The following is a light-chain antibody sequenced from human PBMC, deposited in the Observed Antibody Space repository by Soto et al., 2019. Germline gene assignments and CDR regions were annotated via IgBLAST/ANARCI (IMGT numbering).Light chain of an antibody. Sequence: QSALTQPRSLSVSPGQSIPISCTGTSNDVGGYNFVSWFQHHPGKAPKLMIYDVCKRPSGVPNRFSGSKSGNTASLTISGLQPEDEADYYRSSYTTSNTRQIVFGTGTKVTVL. CDR1: SNDVGGYNF. CDR3: SSYTTSNTRQIV. CDR2: DVC. J-gene: IGLJ1*01. V-gene: IGLV2-11*01.